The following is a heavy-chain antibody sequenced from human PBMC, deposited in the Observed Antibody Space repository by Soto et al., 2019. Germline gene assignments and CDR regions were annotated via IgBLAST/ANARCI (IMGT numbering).Heavy chain of an antibody. J-gene: IGHJ4*02. CDR2: IYYSGRT. CDR1: GGSISSYY. CDR3: ARSGYDCDYFDY. Sequence: QVPLQESGPGLVKPSETLSLTCTVSGGSISSYYWSWIRQPPVKGLEWIGYIYYSGRTNYTPSLKRRGTISVDTAKNQFTLKLSSVTAVDTAVYYCARSGYDCDYFDYWGQGTLVTVSS. V-gene: IGHV4-59*01. D-gene: IGHD5-12*01.